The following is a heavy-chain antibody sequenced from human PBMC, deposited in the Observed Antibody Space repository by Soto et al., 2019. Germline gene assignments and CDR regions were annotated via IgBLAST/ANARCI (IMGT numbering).Heavy chain of an antibody. CDR3: ASGLLLLDYGMDV. V-gene: IGHV4-39*01. J-gene: IGHJ6*02. D-gene: IGHD1-26*01. Sequence: QVQLQESGPGLVKPSETLSLTCTVSGGSISSSSYYWGWIRQPPGKGLEWIGSIYYSGSTYYNPSLKSRVTISVDTSKNQFSLKLSSVTAADTAVYYCASGLLLLDYGMDVWGQGTTVTVSS. CDR2: IYYSGST. CDR1: GGSISSSSYY.